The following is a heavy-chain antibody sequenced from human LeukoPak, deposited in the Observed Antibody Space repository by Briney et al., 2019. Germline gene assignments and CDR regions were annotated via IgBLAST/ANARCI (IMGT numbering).Heavy chain of an antibody. V-gene: IGHV1-2*02. CDR3: AREANPGGAAGTTGRTNWFDP. CDR2: INPNSGGT. CDR1: GYSFTDYY. D-gene: IGHD6-13*01. Sequence: ASVKVSCKASGYSFTDYYIHWVRQAPGQGLEWMGWINPNSGGTNYAQKFQGRVTMTRDTSISTAYMELSRLRSDDTAVYYCAREANPGGAAGTTGRTNWFDPWGQGTLVTVSS. J-gene: IGHJ5*02.